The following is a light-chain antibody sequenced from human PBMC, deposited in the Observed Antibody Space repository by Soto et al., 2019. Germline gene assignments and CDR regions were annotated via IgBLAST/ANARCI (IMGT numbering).Light chain of an antibody. Sequence: AIRMTQSPSSLSASTGDRVTITCRASQGISSYLSWYQQKPGKAPKLLIYAASTLQGGVRSRFGGSGSGADFTLTISCLQSECFATYYCQQYYSYPRTFCQGTKVESK. CDR3: QQYYSYPRT. V-gene: IGKV1-8*01. CDR1: QGISSY. CDR2: AAS. J-gene: IGKJ1*01.